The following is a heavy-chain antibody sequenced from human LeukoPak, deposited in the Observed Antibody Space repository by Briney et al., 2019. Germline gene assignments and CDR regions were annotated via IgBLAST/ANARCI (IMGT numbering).Heavy chain of an antibody. J-gene: IGHJ2*01. Sequence: SETLSLTCTVSGGSISSYYWSWIRQPPGKGLEWIGYIYYSGSTNYNPSLKSRVTISVDTSKNQFSLKLSSVTAADTAVYYCAREKGAITIFGVAPRSDWYFDLWGRATLVTVSS. CDR2: IYYSGST. V-gene: IGHV4-59*01. CDR3: AREKGAITIFGVAPRSDWYFDL. CDR1: GGSISSYY. D-gene: IGHD3-3*01.